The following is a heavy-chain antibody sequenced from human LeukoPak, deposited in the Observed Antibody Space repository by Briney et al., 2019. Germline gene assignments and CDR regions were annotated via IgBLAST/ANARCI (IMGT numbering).Heavy chain of an antibody. CDR3: AREGDSSSVGWFDP. CDR1: GGSFSGYY. Sequence: SETLSLTCAVYGGSFSGYYWNWIRQPPGKGLEWIGEINHSGIKYNPSLKSRVTISVDTSKNQFSLKLSSVTAADTAVYYCAREGDSSSVGWFDPWGQGTLVTVSS. CDR2: INHSGI. D-gene: IGHD6-13*01. J-gene: IGHJ5*02. V-gene: IGHV4-34*01.